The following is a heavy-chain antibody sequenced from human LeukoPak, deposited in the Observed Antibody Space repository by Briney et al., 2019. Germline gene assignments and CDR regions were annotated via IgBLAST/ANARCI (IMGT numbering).Heavy chain of an antibody. D-gene: IGHD1-14*01. J-gene: IGHJ5*02. V-gene: IGHV3-43*02. CDR2: ISGDGGST. CDR3: ARIPNNAGFPNWFDP. Sequence: GGSLRLSCAASGFTFDDYAMHWVRQAPGKGLEWVSLISGDGGSTYYADSVKGRFTISRDNAKNSLYLQMSSLTAEDTAVYYCARIPNNAGFPNWFDPWGQGTLVTVSS. CDR1: GFTFDDYA.